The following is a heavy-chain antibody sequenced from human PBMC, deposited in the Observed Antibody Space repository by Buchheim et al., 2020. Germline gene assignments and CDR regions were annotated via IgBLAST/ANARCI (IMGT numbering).Heavy chain of an antibody. Sequence: QMQLVESGGGVVQPGGSLRLSCAASGLIFRASGMHWVRQAPGKGLEWVAILFNDGRTKYYADSVEGRFTIFRDTSKNTLYLQLGSLTEEDTAIYYCARDIGDCSGGRCHSDYLDYWGQGAL. CDR2: LFNDGRTK. D-gene: IGHD2-15*01. V-gene: IGHV3-33*01. J-gene: IGHJ4*02. CDR3: ARDIGDCSGGRCHSDYLDY. CDR1: GLIFRASG.